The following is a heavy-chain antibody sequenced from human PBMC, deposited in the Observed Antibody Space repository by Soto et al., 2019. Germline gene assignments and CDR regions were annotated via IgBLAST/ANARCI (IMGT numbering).Heavy chain of an antibody. Sequence: SETLSLTCTVSGGSISSYYWSWIRQPPGKGLEWIGYIYYSGSTNYNPSLKSRVTISVDTSKNQFSLKLSSVTAADTAVYYCTRGGDAYKNGHWGQGTLVTRLL. CDR2: IYYSGST. V-gene: IGHV4-59*08. CDR3: TRGGDAYKNGH. D-gene: IGHD2-21*01. CDR1: GGSISSYY. J-gene: IGHJ4*02.